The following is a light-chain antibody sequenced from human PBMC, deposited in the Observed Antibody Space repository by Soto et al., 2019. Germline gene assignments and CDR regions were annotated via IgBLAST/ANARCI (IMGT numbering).Light chain of an antibody. CDR1: QSISDR. J-gene: IGKJ1*01. Sequence: DIQMTQSPSTRSASVGDRVTITCRASQSISDRLAWYQQKIGRAPEVLIYKASTLESGVPSRFSGNGSGTEFTLTISSLLPDDFATYYCQEYTPSFTWTFGQGTKVEI. CDR2: KAS. CDR3: QEYTPSFTWT. V-gene: IGKV1-5*03.